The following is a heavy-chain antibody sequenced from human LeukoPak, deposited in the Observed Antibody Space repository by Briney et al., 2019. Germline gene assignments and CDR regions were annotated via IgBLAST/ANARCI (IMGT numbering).Heavy chain of an antibody. J-gene: IGHJ3*02. D-gene: IGHD2-2*01. CDR3: AREAYCSSTSCPYGNAFDI. CDR1: GFTFSSYG. V-gene: IGHV3-64*01. CDR2: ISINGGST. Sequence: PGGSLRLSCAASGFTFSSYGMHWVRQAPGKGLEYVSAISINGGSTYYANSVKGRFTISRDNSKNTLFLQMGSLRAEDMAMYYCAREAYCSSTSCPYGNAFDIWGQGTMVTVSS.